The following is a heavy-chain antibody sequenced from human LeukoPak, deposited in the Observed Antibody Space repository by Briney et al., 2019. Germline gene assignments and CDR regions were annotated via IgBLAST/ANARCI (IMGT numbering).Heavy chain of an antibody. Sequence: GGSLRLSCAASGFTLSSNGMHWVRQAPGKGLEWVAVMSYDGSKKDYVDSVKGRFTVSRDNSKNTLFLQMNSLRGEDTAVYYCAKEGSSGYPPWYGTDVWGQGTTVTVSS. V-gene: IGHV3-30*18. CDR1: GFTLSSNG. J-gene: IGHJ6*02. CDR3: AKEGSSGYPPWYGTDV. CDR2: MSYDGSKK. D-gene: IGHD3-22*01.